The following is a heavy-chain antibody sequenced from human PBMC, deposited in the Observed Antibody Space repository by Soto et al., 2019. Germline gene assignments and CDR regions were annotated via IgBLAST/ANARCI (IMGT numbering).Heavy chain of an antibody. Sequence: QVQLVESGGGVVQPGRSLRLSCAASGFTFSSYGMHWVRQAPGKGLEWVAVISYDGSNKYYADSVKGRFTISRDNSKNTLYLQMNSLRAEDTAVYYCAIFAKEATYYWSQGTLITVSS. CDR3: AIFAKEATYY. V-gene: IGHV3-30*03. J-gene: IGHJ4*02. CDR1: GFTFSSYG. D-gene: IGHD1-26*01. CDR2: ISYDGSNK.